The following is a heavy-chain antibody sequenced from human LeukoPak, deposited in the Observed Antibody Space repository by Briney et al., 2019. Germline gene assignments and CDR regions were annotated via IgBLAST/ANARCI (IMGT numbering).Heavy chain of an antibody. J-gene: IGHJ3*02. V-gene: IGHV3-74*01. CDR2: INSDGSST. CDR1: GFTFSSYW. CDR3: ATKSTTVTGHAFDI. Sequence: PGGSLRLSCAASGFTFSSYWMHWVRQAPGKGLVWVSRINSDGSSTSYADSVKGRFTISRDNAKNTLYLQMNSLRAEDTAVYYCATKSTTVTGHAFDIWGQGTMVTVSS. D-gene: IGHD4-17*01.